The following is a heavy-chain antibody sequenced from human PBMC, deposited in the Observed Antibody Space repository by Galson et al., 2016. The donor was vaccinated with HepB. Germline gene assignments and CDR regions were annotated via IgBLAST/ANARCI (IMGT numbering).Heavy chain of an antibody. Sequence: SVKVSCKASGGTFSDYAINWVRQAPGQGLEWMGGIIPVFGTANYAQKFQGRVTITADKSTGTAYMELSSLRSEDTAVYYCARCRVPYYDFWSGYYTGGLDYYYYYMDVWGKGTTVTVSS. J-gene: IGHJ6*03. V-gene: IGHV1-69*06. D-gene: IGHD3-3*01. CDR3: ARCRVPYYDFWSGYYTGGLDYYYYYMDV. CDR1: GGTFSDYA. CDR2: IIPVFGTA.